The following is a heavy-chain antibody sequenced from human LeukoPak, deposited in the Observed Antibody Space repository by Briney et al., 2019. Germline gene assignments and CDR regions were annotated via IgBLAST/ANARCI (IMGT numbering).Heavy chain of an antibody. V-gene: IGHV1-2*02. CDR2: INPNSGGT. CDR1: GYTFTGYY. J-gene: IGHJ4*02. CDR3: ARGLYYDFWSGYPLGY. D-gene: IGHD3-3*01. Sequence: ASVKVSCKASGYTFTGYYMHWVRQAPGQGREWMGWINPNSGGTDYAQKFQGRVTMTRDTSISTAYMELSRLRSDDTAVYYCARGLYYDFWSGYPLGYWGQGTLVTVSS.